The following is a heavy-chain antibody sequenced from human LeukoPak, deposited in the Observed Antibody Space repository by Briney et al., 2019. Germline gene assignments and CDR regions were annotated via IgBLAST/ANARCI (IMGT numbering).Heavy chain of an antibody. J-gene: IGHJ4*02. Sequence: PGGSLRLSCAASGFTFNNYAMNWVRQAPGKGLEWVSSISGGGETTYYADSAKGRFTISRDNSQSTLYLQMNSLRAEDTAVYYCARDYADYVGYFFFDYWGQGTLVTVSS. CDR1: GFTFNNYA. D-gene: IGHD4-17*01. CDR2: ISGGGETT. V-gene: IGHV3-23*01. CDR3: ARDYADYVGYFFFDY.